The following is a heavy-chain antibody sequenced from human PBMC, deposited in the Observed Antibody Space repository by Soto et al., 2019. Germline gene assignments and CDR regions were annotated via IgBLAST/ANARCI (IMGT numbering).Heavy chain of an antibody. V-gene: IGHV3-23*01. CDR1: GFTFSTYA. J-gene: IGHJ4*02. CDR3: ARTEGDYDYIWGSYRPEWYFDY. CDR2: ISGSGSTT. Sequence: PGGSLRLSCAASGFTFSTYALSWVRQAPGKGLEWVSSISGSGSTTYYADSVKGRFTISRDNAKNSLYLQMNSLRAEDTAVYYCARTEGDYDYIWGSYRPEWYFDYWGQGTLVTVSS. D-gene: IGHD3-16*02.